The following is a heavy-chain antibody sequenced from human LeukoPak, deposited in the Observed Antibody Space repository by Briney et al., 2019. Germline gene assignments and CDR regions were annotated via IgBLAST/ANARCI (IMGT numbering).Heavy chain of an antibody. V-gene: IGHV3-30*02. CDR3: AKGHYYNILTGYSVRRGLDY. D-gene: IGHD3-9*01. J-gene: IGHJ4*02. CDR1: GFTFSSYG. CDR2: IRYDGSNK. Sequence: GGSLRLSCAASGFTFSSYGMHWVRQAPGKGLEWVAFIRYDGSNKYYADSVKGRFTISRDNSKNTLYLQMSSLRAEDTAVYYCAKGHYYNILTGYSVRRGLDYWGQGTLVTVSS.